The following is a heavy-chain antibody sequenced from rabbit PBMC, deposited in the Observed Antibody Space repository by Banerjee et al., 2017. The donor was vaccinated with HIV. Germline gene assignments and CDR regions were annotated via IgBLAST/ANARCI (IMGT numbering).Heavy chain of an antibody. CDR3: ARDLAGVIGWNFNL. V-gene: IGHV1S47*01. J-gene: IGHJ4*01. D-gene: IGHD4-1*01. CDR2: INTGSGNT. CDR1: GFSLSSGA. Sequence: QEQLEESGGDLVKPEGSLTLTCTASGFSLSSGAMSWVRQAPGKGLEWIGTINTGSGNTYYASWVNGRFTISRSTSLNTVTLQMTSLTAADTATYFCARDLAGVIGWNFNLWGQGTLVT.